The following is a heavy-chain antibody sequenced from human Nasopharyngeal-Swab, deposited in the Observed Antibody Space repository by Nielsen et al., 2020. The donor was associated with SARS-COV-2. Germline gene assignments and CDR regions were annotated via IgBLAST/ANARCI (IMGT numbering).Heavy chain of an antibody. CDR3: ARGYIITKPDYYFDY. Sequence: GESLKISCAASGFTFSSYGMHWVRQAPGKGLEWVAVIWYDGSNKYYADSVKGRFTISRDNSKNTLYLQMNSLRAEDTAVYYCARGYIITKPDYYFDYWGQGTLVTVSS. V-gene: IGHV3-33*01. J-gene: IGHJ4*02. CDR2: IWYDGSNK. CDR1: GFTFSSYG. D-gene: IGHD3-10*01.